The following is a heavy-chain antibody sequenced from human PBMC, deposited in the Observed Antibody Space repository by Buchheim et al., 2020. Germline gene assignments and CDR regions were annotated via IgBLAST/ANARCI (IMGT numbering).Heavy chain of an antibody. J-gene: IGHJ6*02. CDR1: GFTFSSYG. Sequence: QVQLVESGGGVVQPGRSLRLSCAASGFTFSSYGMHWVRQAPGKGLEWVAVISYDGSSKYYGDSVKGRFTISRDNSKNTLYVQMNSLRPEDTAVYYCAKAFSYDFWSGYLPGMDVWGLGTT. CDR2: ISYDGSSK. CDR3: AKAFSYDFWSGYLPGMDV. D-gene: IGHD3-3*01. V-gene: IGHV3-30*18.